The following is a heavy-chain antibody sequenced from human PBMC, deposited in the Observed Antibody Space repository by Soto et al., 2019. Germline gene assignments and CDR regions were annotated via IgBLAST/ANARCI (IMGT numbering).Heavy chain of an antibody. CDR2: IYYSGST. V-gene: IGHV4-59*01. CDR1: GGSISSYY. J-gene: IGHJ3*02. CDR3: ARGGEEDYGDAFDI. Sequence: PSETLSLTCTVSGGSISSYYWSWIRQPPGKGLEWIGYIYYSGSTNYNPSLKSRVTISVDTSKNQFSLKLSSVTAADTAVYYCARGGEEDYGDAFDIWGKGTMVTVSS. D-gene: IGHD4-17*01.